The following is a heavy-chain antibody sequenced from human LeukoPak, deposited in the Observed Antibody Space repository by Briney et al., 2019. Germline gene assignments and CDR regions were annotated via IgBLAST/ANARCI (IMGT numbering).Heavy chain of an antibody. CDR1: GGSVTDYY. D-gene: IGHD6-19*01. Sequence: SETLSLTCTVSGGSVTDYYWSWIRQPPGKGLEWIGYIYYSGSTNYNPSLKSRVTISVDTSKNQFSLKLSSVTAADTAVYYCARGTPSSSGSNLDYWGQGTLVTVSS. CDR3: ARGTPSSSGSNLDY. CDR2: IYYSGST. V-gene: IGHV4-59*02. J-gene: IGHJ4*02.